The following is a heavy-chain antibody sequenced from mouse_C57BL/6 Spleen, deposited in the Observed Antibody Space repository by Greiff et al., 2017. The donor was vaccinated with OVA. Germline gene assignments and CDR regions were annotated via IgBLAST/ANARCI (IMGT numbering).Heavy chain of an antibody. J-gene: IGHJ1*03. CDR2: IDPSDSET. CDR3: ARTGSSSYWYFDV. Sequence: QVQLQQPGAELVRPGSSVKLSCKASGYTFTSYWMHWVKQRPIQGLEWIGNIDPSDSETHYNQKFKDKATLTVDKSSSTAYMQLSSLTSEDSAVYYGARTGSSSYWYFDVWGTGTTVTVSS. D-gene: IGHD1-1*01. V-gene: IGHV1-52*01. CDR1: GYTFTSYW.